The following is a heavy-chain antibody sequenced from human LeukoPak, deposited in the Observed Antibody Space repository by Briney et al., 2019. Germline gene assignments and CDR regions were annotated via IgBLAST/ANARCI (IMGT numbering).Heavy chain of an antibody. CDR3: AREGSRWPFDY. D-gene: IGHD6-13*01. J-gene: IGHJ4*02. V-gene: IGHV3-33*01. CDR2: IWYDGSNK. CDR1: GFTLSSYG. Sequence: GGSLRLSCAASGFTLSSYGMHWVRQAPGKGLEWVAVIWYDGSNKYYVDSVKGRFTISRDNSKNTLYLQMNSLRAEDTAVYYCAREGSRWPFDYWGQGTLVTVSS.